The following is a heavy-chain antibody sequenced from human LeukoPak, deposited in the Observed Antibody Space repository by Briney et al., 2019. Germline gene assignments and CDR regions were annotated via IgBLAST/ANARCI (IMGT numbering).Heavy chain of an antibody. CDR1: GFTFSSYS. D-gene: IGHD3-22*01. CDR2: ISSSSSYI. V-gene: IGHV3-21*01. Sequence: GGSLRLFWAASGFTFSSYSMNWVRQSPGKGVEWVSSISSSSSYIYYADSVKGRFNISRDNAKNSLYLQMNSLRAEDTAVYYCARDGGLYDSSGYFDYWGQGTLVTVSP. J-gene: IGHJ4*02. CDR3: ARDGGLYDSSGYFDY.